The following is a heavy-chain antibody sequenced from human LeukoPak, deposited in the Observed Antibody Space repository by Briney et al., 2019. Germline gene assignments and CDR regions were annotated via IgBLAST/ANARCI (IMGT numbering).Heavy chain of an antibody. D-gene: IGHD2-15*01. CDR3: AKDYCRDGNCPFPFLDS. V-gene: IGHV3-23*01. Sequence: PGGSPRLSCAVSGLTLTNHGVSWVRQAPGKGLEWVSIITGTGGKYYGDSVKGRFVLSRDNSRNTVYMQMSSLRAEDTATYYCAKDYCRDGNCPFPFLDSWGQGTQVTVSS. J-gene: IGHJ4*02. CDR1: GLTLTNHG. CDR2: ITGTGGK.